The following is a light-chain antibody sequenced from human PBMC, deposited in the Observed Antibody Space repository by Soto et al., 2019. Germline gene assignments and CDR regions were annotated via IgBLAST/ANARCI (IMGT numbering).Light chain of an antibody. CDR1: SSDVGGYNY. Sequence: QSALTQPPSASGSPGQSVTISCTGTSSDVGGYNYVSWYQQHPGKAPKLMIYEVSKRPSGVPDRFSGSKSGNTXSLTVSGLQAEDEADYYCSSYAGSNNMVFGGGTKVTVL. J-gene: IGLJ2*01. CDR3: SSYAGSNNMV. CDR2: EVS. V-gene: IGLV2-8*01.